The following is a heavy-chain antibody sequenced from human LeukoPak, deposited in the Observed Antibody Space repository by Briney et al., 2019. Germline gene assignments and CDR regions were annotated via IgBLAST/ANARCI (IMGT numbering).Heavy chain of an antibody. V-gene: IGHV4-31*03. CDR2: ILYSGST. Sequence: PSETLSLTCTVSGGSISSGGYYWSWIRQHPGKGLEWIGFILYSGSTYYNPSLKSRVTMSVDTSKNQFSLKLSSVTAADTAVYYCARDRRGGNFFDYWGQGTLVSVSS. CDR3: ARDRRGGNFFDY. D-gene: IGHD4-23*01. CDR1: GGSISSGGYY. J-gene: IGHJ4*02.